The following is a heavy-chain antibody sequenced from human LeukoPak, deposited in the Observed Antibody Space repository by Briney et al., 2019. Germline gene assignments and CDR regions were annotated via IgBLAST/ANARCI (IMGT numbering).Heavy chain of an antibody. CDR3: ARATFWSGYQRDSWYMDV. V-gene: IGHV3-23*01. D-gene: IGHD3-3*01. J-gene: IGHJ6*03. CDR2: ISGGGGST. CDR1: GFTFSSYA. Sequence: GGSLRLSXAASGFTFSSYAMSWVRQAPGKGLEWVSAISGGGGSTYYADSVKGRFTISRDNSKNTLYLHMNSLRAEDTAVYYCARATFWSGYQRDSWYMDVWGKGTTVTVSS.